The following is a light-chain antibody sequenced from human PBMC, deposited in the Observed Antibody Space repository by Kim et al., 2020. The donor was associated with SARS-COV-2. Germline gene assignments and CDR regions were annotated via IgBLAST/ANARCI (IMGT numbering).Light chain of an antibody. CDR1: QSMSSF. J-gene: IGKJ5*01. V-gene: IGKV3-11*01. CDR3: QQRSSWPP. CDR2: NAS. Sequence: SFPPRKRPALPCRASQSMSSFLAGNQQNPGQAPRFVFYNASNSATGIPARFSGRGSGTDFTLTISSLEHEDFAVYYCQQRSSWPPFGQGTRLEIK.